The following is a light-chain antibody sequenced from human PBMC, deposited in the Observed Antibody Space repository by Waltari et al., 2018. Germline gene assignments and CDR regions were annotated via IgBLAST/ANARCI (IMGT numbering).Light chain of an antibody. CDR3: QQYSDYPWT. Sequence: DIQMTQSPSTLSAFVGDRVTITCRASQNINIWLAWYQQKPGKAHKLLIYKASSLESGVPSRFSGSGSGTEFTLTISSLQPDDFASYYCQQYSDYPWTFGQGTKVEIK. J-gene: IGKJ1*01. V-gene: IGKV1-5*03. CDR2: KAS. CDR1: QNINIW.